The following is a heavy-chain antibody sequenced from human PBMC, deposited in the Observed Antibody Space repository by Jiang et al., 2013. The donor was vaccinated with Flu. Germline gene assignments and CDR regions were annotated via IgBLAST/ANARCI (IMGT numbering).Heavy chain of an antibody. V-gene: IGHV1-3*01. J-gene: IGHJ6*02. D-gene: IGHD4-11*01. CDR3: ATDRSITTHVYYGLDI. CDR1: GLIFTAYS. CDR2: INAGNGNT. Sequence: GAEVKKPGASVKLSCKASGLIFTAYSMHWVRLAAGQRPEWVGWINAGNGNTRYSQKFQGRVTITRDTSASTVYLEMSSLGSEDTSVYYCATDRSITTHVYYGLDIWGQGTTVTVSS.